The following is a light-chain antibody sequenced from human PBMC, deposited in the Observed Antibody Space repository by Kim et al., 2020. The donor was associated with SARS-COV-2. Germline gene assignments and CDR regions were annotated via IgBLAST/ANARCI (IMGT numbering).Light chain of an antibody. CDR2: TTF. Sequence: ASTGDRVTIPCRASEDLNRNLAWYQQTPGKVPKLLIHTTFILQSGVPSRFSGSESGTDFTLTISGLQSEDFGTYYCLQYNSYPWVFGQGTKVDIK. CDR3: LQYNSYPWV. J-gene: IGKJ1*01. V-gene: IGKV1-8*01. CDR1: EDLNRN.